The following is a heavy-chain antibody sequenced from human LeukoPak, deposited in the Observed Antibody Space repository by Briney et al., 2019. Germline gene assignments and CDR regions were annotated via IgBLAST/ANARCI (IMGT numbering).Heavy chain of an antibody. CDR1: GITFSSYS. CDR3: ARDLAGHYYGSGSSFDY. V-gene: IGHV3-21*01. CDR2: ISSSSSYI. D-gene: IGHD3-10*01. Sequence: GGSLRLSCAASGITFSSYSMNWVRQAPGKGLEWVSSISSSSSYIYYADSVKGRFTISRDNAKNSLYLQMNSLRAEDTAVYYCARDLAGHYYGSGSSFDYWGQGTLVTVSS. J-gene: IGHJ4*02.